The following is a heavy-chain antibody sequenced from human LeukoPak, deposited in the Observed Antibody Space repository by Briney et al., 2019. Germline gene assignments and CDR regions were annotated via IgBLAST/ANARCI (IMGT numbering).Heavy chain of an antibody. CDR1: GVTLSTYW. D-gene: IGHD6-19*01. CDR3: AGSGGWLLHY. V-gene: IGHV3-7*01. Sequence: GGSLRLSCAASGVTLSTYWMSWVRQAPGKGLEWVAIIKQDGSEKYYVDSVKGRFTISGDNAKNSLYLQMNSLRAEDTAVYYCAGSGGWLLHYWGQGTLVTVSS. CDR2: IKQDGSEK. J-gene: IGHJ4*02.